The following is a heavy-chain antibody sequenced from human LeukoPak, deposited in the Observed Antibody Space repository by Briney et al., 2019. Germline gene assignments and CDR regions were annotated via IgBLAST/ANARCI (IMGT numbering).Heavy chain of an antibody. V-gene: IGHV7-4-1*02. CDR1: GYTFTSYA. D-gene: IGHD3-22*01. J-gene: IGHJ3*02. CDR3: ARPYDSSGYSMFDAFDI. Sequence: ASVKVSCKASGYTFTSYAMNWVRQAPGQGLEWMGWINTNTGNPTYAQGFTGRFVFSLDTSVSTAYLQISSLKAEDTAVYYCARPYDSSGYSMFDAFDIWGQGTMVTVSS. CDR2: INTNTGNP.